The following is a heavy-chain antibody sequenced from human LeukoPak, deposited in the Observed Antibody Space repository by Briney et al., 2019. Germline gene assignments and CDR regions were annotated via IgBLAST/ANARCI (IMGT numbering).Heavy chain of an antibody. D-gene: IGHD1-14*01. CDR3: ARGSHGIFDY. V-gene: IGHV4-39*07. CDR2: IFYNGGP. J-gene: IGHJ4*02. Sequence: SETLSLTCTASGGSITNTNYYWAWVRQPPGKGLEWLGNIFYNGGPYFNPSLKSRVTISVDTSKNQFSLKLSSVTAADTAVYYCARGSHGIFDYWGQGTLVTVSS. CDR1: GGSITNTNYY.